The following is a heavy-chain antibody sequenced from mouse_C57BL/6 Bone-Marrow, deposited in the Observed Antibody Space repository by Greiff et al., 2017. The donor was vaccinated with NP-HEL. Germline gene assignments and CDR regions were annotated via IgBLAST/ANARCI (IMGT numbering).Heavy chain of an antibody. D-gene: IGHD1-1*01. J-gene: IGHJ3*01. V-gene: IGHV1-81*01. CDR1: GYTFTSYG. Sequence: VKLVESGAELARPGASVKLSCKASGYTFTSYGISWVKQRTGQGLEWIGEIYPRSGNTYYNEKFKGKATLTADKSSSTAYMELRSLTSEDSAVYFCARMFYYGRGGFAYWGQGTLVTVSA. CDR3: ARMFYYGRGGFAY. CDR2: IYPRSGNT.